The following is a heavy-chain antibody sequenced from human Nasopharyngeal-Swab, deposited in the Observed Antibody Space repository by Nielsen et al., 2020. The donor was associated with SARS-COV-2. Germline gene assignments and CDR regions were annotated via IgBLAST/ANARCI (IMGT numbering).Heavy chain of an antibody. Sequence: LSLTCAASGFTFSRYTMHWVRQAPGKGLEWVAVISYDGSNKYYADSVKGRFTISRDISKNTLYPQMNSLRAEDTAVFYCASTPLDSSGYYYAFHYWGRGTLVTVSS. CDR1: GFTFSRYT. D-gene: IGHD3-22*01. V-gene: IGHV3-30-3*01. CDR2: ISYDGSNK. J-gene: IGHJ4*02. CDR3: ASTPLDSSGYYYAFHY.